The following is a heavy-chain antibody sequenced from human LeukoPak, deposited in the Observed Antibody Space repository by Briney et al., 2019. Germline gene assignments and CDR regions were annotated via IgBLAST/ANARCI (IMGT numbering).Heavy chain of an antibody. V-gene: IGHV3-21*05. CDR2: ISSSSSYI. Sequence: GGSLRLSCAASGFTFSSYSMNWVRQAPGKGLEWVSYISSSSSYIYYADSVKGRFTISRDNAKNSLYLQMNSLRAEDTAVYYCARDIAAAGRADAFDIWGQGTMVTVSS. CDR1: GFTFSSYS. D-gene: IGHD6-13*01. J-gene: IGHJ3*02. CDR3: ARDIAAAGRADAFDI.